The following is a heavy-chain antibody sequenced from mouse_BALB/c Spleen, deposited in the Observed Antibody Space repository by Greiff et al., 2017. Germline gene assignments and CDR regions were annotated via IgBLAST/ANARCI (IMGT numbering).Heavy chain of an antibody. J-gene: IGHJ2*01. CDR1: GYAFSSYW. V-gene: IGHV1-80*01. CDR3: ARQFTTASYFDY. D-gene: IGHD1-2*01. CDR2: IYPGDGDT. Sequence: LQESGAELVRPGSSVKISCKASGYAFSSYWMNWVKQRPGQGLEWIGQIYPGDGDTNYNGKFKGKATLTADKSSSTAYMQLSSLTSEDSAVYFCARQFTTASYFDYWGQGTTLTVSS.